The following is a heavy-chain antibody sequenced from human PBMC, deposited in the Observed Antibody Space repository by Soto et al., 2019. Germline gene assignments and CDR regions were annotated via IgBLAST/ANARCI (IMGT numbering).Heavy chain of an antibody. CDR2: IIPLFGTA. CDR3: ERARDLTPITPYGMDV. V-gene: IGHV1-69*12. Sequence: QVQLVQSGAEVKKPGSSVKVSCKASGGTFSSYAISWVRQAPGQGLAWMGGIIPLFGTANYAQKFQGRVTITADESTSTAYMELSSLRSEDTAVYYCERARDLTPITPYGMDVWGQGTTVTVSS. D-gene: IGHD3-16*01. CDR1: GGTFSSYA. J-gene: IGHJ6*02.